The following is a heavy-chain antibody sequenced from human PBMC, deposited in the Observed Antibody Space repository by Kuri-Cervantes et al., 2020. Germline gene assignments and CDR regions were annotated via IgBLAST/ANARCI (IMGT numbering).Heavy chain of an antibody. J-gene: IGHJ4*02. D-gene: IGHD3-10*01. V-gene: IGHV4-34*01. CDR2: ISHRGRT. Sequence: GSLRLSCAVFGGSFSDYFWTWIRQTPGMGLEWIGEISHRGRTNYNPSLKSRVTISVDTSKNQFSLKVTSVTAADTAVYYCASGLWANFDFWGQGTPVTVSS. CDR1: GGSFSDYF. CDR3: ASGLWANFDF.